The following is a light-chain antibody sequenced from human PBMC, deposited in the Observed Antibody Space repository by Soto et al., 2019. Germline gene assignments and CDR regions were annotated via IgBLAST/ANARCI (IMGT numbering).Light chain of an antibody. CDR2: HAS. CDR1: QSVGRH. Sequence: EIVLTQSPATLSLSPGERATLSCRASQSVGRHLAWYQQKPGQAPRLLIYHASNLATGVPARFSGSGSGTDFTLSISSLEPEDFAVYYCQQRNNWPPATFGGGTKVEIK. CDR3: QQRNNWPPAT. V-gene: IGKV3-11*01. J-gene: IGKJ4*01.